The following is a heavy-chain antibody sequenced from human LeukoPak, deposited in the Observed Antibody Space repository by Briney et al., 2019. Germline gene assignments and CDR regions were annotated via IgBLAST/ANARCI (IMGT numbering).Heavy chain of an antibody. Sequence: GGSLRLSCVASGFTFSSFGMNWVCQTPGKGLEWVSYIGHDSSPIYYADFVKGRFTMSRDNAKNSLYLQMKSLRDEDAAVYYCARASRSGYDYWGQGTLVTVSS. J-gene: IGHJ4*02. CDR3: ARASRSGYDY. CDR1: GFTFSSFG. V-gene: IGHV3-48*02. D-gene: IGHD3-22*01. CDR2: IGHDSSPI.